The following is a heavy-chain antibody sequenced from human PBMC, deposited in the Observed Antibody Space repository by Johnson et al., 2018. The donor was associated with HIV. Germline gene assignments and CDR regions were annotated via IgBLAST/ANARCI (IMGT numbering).Heavy chain of an antibody. CDR1: GFTFSSYA. D-gene: IGHD3-22*01. CDR3: AKGAYYGSSGYYYGAFDI. CDR2: ISGSGGST. V-gene: IGHV3-23*04. J-gene: IGHJ3*02. Sequence: EVQLVESGGGLVQPGGSLRLSCAASGFTFSSYAMSWVRQAPGKGLEWVSAISGSGGSTYYADSVKGRFTISRDNSKNTLYLQMNSLRAEDTAVYYCAKGAYYGSSGYYYGAFDIWGQGTMVTVSS.